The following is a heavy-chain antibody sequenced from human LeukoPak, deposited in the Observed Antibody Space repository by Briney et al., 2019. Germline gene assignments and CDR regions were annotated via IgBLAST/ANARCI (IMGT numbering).Heavy chain of an antibody. J-gene: IGHJ4*02. CDR2: INPFNGNT. CDR3: ARGSPDDF. CDR1: GYTFTHYG. V-gene: IGHV1-18*01. Sequence: ASVKVSCKASGYTFTHYGISWMRQAPGQGLEWMGWINPFNGNTEYLQKLQGRVTMTKDTSTSTAYMELSSLRHDDTAVYYCARGSPDDFWGQGTLVTVSS. D-gene: IGHD3-10*01.